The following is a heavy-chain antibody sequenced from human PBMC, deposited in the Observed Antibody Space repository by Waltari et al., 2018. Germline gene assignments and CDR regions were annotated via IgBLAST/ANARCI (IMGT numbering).Heavy chain of an antibody. CDR1: GGTFSSYA. V-gene: IGHV1-69*05. CDR2: IIPIFDTA. D-gene: IGHD4-17*01. J-gene: IGHJ4*02. CDR3: ARDRSDGDYEYYFDY. Sequence: QVQLVQSGAEVKKPGSSVKVSCKASGGTFSSYAISWVRQAPGQGLEWMGGIIPIFDTANYAQKFQGRVTITTDESTSTAYMELSSLRSEDTAVYYCARDRSDGDYEYYFDYWGQGTLVTVSS.